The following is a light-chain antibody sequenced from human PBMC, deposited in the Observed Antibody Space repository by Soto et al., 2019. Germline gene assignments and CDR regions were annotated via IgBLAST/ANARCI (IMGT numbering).Light chain of an antibody. CDR2: GAS. CDR3: QQGHNWPLT. Sequence: EIVMTQSPATLSVSPGERATLSCRASQSISSELAWYQQKPGQPPRLLIYGASTRATGVTARFTGSGSGSEFTLTISGLQAVDFAVYNCQQGHNWPLTFGQWTRLEI. J-gene: IGKJ2*01. CDR1: QSISSE. V-gene: IGKV3-15*01.